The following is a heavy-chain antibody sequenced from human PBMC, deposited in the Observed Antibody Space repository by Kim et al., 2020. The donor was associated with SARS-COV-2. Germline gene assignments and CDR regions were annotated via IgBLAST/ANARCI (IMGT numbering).Heavy chain of an antibody. CDR1: GFTFDDYA. CDR2: ISWNSGSI. D-gene: IGHD6-13*01. Sequence: GGSLRLSCAASGFTFDDYAMHWVRQAPGKGLEWVSGISWNSGSIGYADSVKGRFTISRDNAKNSLYLQMNSLRAEDTALYYCAKDGGPMTSSMGYCYYGMDVWGQGTTVTVSS. V-gene: IGHV3-9*01. CDR3: AKDGGPMTSSMGYCYYGMDV. J-gene: IGHJ6*02.